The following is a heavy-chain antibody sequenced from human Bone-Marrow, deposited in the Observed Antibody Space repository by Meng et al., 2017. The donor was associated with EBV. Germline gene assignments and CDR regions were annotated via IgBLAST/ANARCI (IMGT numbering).Heavy chain of an antibody. D-gene: IGHD6-19*01. CDR1: GGSISSSSYY. J-gene: IGHJ4*02. Sequence: QLQLQKSGPGLGKPSETLSLTFTVSGGSISSSSYYWGWIRQPPGKGLEWIGSIYYSGSTYYNPSLKSRVTISVDTSKNQFSLKLSSVTAADTAVYYCARVRAPYSSGLFDYWGQGTPVTVSS. CDR3: ARVRAPYSSGLFDY. CDR2: IYYSGST. V-gene: IGHV4-39*07.